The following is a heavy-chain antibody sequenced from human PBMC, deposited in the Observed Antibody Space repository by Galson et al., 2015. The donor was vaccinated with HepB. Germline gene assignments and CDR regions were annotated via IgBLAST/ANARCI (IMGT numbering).Heavy chain of an antibody. V-gene: IGHV5-51*01. Sequence: QSGAEVTKPGESLKISCKGSGYRFTSYWIGWVRQMPGKGLEWMGIIYPGDSDTQYSPSFQGQVTISADKSNSTAYLQWSSLKASDTAMYYCARQPGGYCSGGSCYPNWFDLWGQGTLVTVSS. CDR2: IYPGDSDT. J-gene: IGHJ5*02. D-gene: IGHD2-15*01. CDR1: GYRFTSYW. CDR3: ARQPGGYCSGGSCYPNWFDL.